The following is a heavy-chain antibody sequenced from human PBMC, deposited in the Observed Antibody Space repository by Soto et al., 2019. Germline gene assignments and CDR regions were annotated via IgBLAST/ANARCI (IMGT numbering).Heavy chain of an antibody. Sequence: GGSLRLSCAASGFTFNDYAMHWVRQAPGKGLEWVSLISWDGENEFYAASVKGRFTISRDNSNDILYLQMNSLRGEDSALYYCAKDFGSDGYSYYIGYWGQGTLVTVSS. CDR2: ISWDGENE. CDR3: AKDFGSDGYSYYIGY. V-gene: IGHV3-43D*04. J-gene: IGHJ4*02. CDR1: GFTFNDYA. D-gene: IGHD3-10*01.